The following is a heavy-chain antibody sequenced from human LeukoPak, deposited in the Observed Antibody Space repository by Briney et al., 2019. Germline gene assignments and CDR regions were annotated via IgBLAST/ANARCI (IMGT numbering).Heavy chain of an antibody. D-gene: IGHD3-16*02. J-gene: IGHJ1*01. Sequence: GGSLRLSCAASGFTFSSYAMSWVRQAPGKGLEWVSAISGSGASTYYADSVKGRFTISRDNSKNTLYLQMNSLRAEDTAVYYCAKDSMITFGGVIVRRHFQHWGQGTLVTVSS. V-gene: IGHV3-23*01. CDR2: ISGSGAST. CDR3: AKDSMITFGGVIVRRHFQH. CDR1: GFTFSSYA.